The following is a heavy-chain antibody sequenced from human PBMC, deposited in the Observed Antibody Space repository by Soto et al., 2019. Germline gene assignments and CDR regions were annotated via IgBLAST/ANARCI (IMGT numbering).Heavy chain of an antibody. Sequence: ASVKVSCKASGYTFTSYAMHWVRQAPGQRLEWMGWINAGNGNTKYSQKFQGRVTMTTDTSTTTAYMELRSLRSDDTAVYYCARPMTTVTQRDAFDIWGQGTMVTVSS. CDR3: ARPMTTVTQRDAFDI. CDR2: INAGNGNT. CDR1: GYTFTSYA. D-gene: IGHD4-17*01. V-gene: IGHV1-3*01. J-gene: IGHJ3*02.